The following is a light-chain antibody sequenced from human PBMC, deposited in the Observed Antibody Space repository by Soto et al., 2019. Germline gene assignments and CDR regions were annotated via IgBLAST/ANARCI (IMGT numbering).Light chain of an antibody. J-gene: IGLJ1*01. V-gene: IGLV1-44*01. Sequence: QSVLTQPPSASGTPGQRVTISCSGSSSSIGSNSVNWYQQLPRTAPKVLIYTNSQRPSGVPDRFSGSKSGTSASLAIGGLRPEDEADYFCAAWDGSLNVYVFGTGTKLTVL. CDR3: AAWDGSLNVYV. CDR1: SSSIGSNS. CDR2: TNS.